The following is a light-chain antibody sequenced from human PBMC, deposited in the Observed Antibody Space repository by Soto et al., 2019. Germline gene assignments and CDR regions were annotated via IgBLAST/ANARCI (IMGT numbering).Light chain of an antibody. CDR3: QQYNNWPPIT. V-gene: IGKV3-15*01. CDR1: HSVSIK. CDR2: DTS. Sequence: DIGITPPPAPLSVSPEERATLSCRASHSVSIKLAWYKQKPGQAPRLLIDDTSTRATGIPARFSGSGSGTEFTLTISSLQSEDFAVYYCQQYNNWPPITFGQGTRLEI. J-gene: IGKJ5*01.